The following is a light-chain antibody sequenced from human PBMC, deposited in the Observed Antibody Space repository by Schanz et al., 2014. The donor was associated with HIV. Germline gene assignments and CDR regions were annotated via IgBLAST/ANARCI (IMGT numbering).Light chain of an antibody. CDR2: AAS. J-gene: IGKJ1*01. V-gene: IGKV1-17*02. CDR3: QQYDRSSWT. Sequence: DIQMPQSPSSLSASVGDRVTITCRASQDIGNDLGWYQQKPGKAPKRLIYAASSLQSGVPSRFIGSGSGTEFTLTISNLQPEDFATYYCQQYDRSSWTFGLGTKVETK. CDR1: QDIGND.